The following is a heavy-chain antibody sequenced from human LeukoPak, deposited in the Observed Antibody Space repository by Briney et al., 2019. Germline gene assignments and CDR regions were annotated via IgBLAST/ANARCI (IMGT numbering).Heavy chain of an antibody. CDR1: GGSISSYY. J-gene: IGHJ6*02. V-gene: IGHV4-4*07. D-gene: IGHD3-10*01. CDR3: ARDKGFMVRGVINYGMDV. CDR2: IYISGST. Sequence: PSETLSLTCTVSGGSISSYYCSWIRQPAGKGLEWIGRIYISGSTNYNPSLKSRVTMSADTSKNQFSLKLTSVTAADTAVYYCARDKGFMVRGVINYGMDVWGQGTTVTVSS.